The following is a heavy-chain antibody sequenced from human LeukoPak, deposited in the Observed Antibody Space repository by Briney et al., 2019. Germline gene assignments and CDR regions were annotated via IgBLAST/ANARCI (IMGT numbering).Heavy chain of an antibody. J-gene: IGHJ4*02. CDR1: GFTFSSYA. V-gene: IGHV3-23*01. D-gene: IGHD5-18*01. Sequence: GGSLRLSCAASGFTFSSYAMGWVRQAPGKGQEWVSAITASGGNTYYADSVKGRFTISRDNSKNTLYLQVNSLRAEDTAVYYCAKGNGYSYGRYYFDYWGQGTLVTVSS. CDR2: ITASGGNT. CDR3: AKGNGYSYGRYYFDY.